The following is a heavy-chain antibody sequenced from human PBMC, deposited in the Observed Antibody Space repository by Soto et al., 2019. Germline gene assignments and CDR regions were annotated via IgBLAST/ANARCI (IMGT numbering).Heavy chain of an antibody. J-gene: IGHJ4*02. D-gene: IGHD2-21*02. CDR3: ARGGHVVVVTAALDY. V-gene: IGHV1-46*01. CDR2: VNPSGGHT. CDR1: GDTFTNYY. Sequence: QVQLMQSGAEVKKPGASVKVSCKASGDTFTNYYIHWVRQAPGQGLEWMGTVNPSGGHTTYAQHFLGRVTXTWDASXXKLCMELTSLTSDDTAVYYCARGGHVVVVTAALDYWGQGTLVTVSS.